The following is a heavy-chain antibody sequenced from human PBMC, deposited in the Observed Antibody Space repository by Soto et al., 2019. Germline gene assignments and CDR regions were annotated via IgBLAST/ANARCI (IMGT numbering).Heavy chain of an antibody. V-gene: IGHV4-61*01. CDR2: IYYTGST. CDR3: ARDQYGFRSGSYYYAMEV. CDR1: GGSVSSESHY. J-gene: IGHJ6*02. D-gene: IGHD3-3*01. Sequence: PSETLSLTCTVSGGSVSSESHYWSWIRQTPGKGLERIGYIYYTGSTNYNPSLKGRVTMSVDTSRDQVSLRLRSVTRADTAVYYCARDQYGFRSGSYYYAMEVWGQGTKVTVSS.